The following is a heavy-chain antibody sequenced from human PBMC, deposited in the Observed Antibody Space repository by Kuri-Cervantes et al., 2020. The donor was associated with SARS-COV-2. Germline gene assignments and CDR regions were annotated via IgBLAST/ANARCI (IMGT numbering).Heavy chain of an antibody. V-gene: IGHV3-11*04. D-gene: IGHD3-3*01. CDR2: ISSSGTTT. J-gene: IGHJ3*01. CDR1: EFTFSDYY. CDR3: ARAGERYYDFWSGHLPNDAVDV. Sequence: GGSLRLSCAASEFTFSDYYMHWIRQAPGKGLEWVSYISSSGTTTYYADSVKGRFTISRDNAKKSLYVQMNSLRAVDTAVYYCARAGERYYDFWSGHLPNDAVDVWGRGTMVTVSS.